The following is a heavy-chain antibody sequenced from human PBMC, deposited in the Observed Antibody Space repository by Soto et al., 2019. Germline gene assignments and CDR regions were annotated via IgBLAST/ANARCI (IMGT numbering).Heavy chain of an antibody. V-gene: IGHV3-30*03. CDR2: VSYDAANK. Sequence: QVQLVESGGDVVQPGSSLRLACAAPGFTFSNYGMHWVRQAPGKGLEWVAYVSYDAANKYYADSVRGRFTISRDNSENTLHLQMDSLSGADSALDFCASGTSFDHWGQGTPVSVSS. CDR1: GFTFSNYG. CDR3: ASGTSFDH. J-gene: IGHJ4*02.